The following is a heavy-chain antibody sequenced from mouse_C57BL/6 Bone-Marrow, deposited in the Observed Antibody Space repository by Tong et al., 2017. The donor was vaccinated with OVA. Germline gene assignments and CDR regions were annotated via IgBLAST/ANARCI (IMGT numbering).Heavy chain of an antibody. V-gene: IGHV2-6-2*01. CDR2: IWSDGST. Sequence: VQLQESGPDLVAPPQSLSITCTVSGFSLTSYGVHWVRQPPGKGLEWLVVIWSDGSTTYNSALKSRLSISKDNSKSQVFLKMNSLQTDDTAMYYCARHEEVRDYFDYWGQGTTLTVSS. CDR3: ARHEEVRDYFDY. D-gene: IGHD2-14*01. J-gene: IGHJ2*01. CDR1: GFSLTSYG.